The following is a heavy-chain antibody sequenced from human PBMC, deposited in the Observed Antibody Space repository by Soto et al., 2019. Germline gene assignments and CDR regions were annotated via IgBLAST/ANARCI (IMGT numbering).Heavy chain of an antibody. Sequence: SETLSLTCAVYGGSFSGYYWSWIRQPPGKGLEWIGEINHSGSTNYNPSLKSRVTISVDTSKNQFSLKLSSVTAADTAVYYCARGREYCSGGRCHGGSTLDDLGQGTLVTVSS. D-gene: IGHD2-15*01. CDR1: GGSFSGYY. CDR3: ARGREYCSGGRCHGGSTLDD. CDR2: INHSGST. J-gene: IGHJ4*02. V-gene: IGHV4-34*01.